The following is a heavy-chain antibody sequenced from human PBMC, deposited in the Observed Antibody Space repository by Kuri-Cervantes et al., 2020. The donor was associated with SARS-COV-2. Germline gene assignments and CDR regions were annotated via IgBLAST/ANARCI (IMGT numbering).Heavy chain of an antibody. V-gene: IGHV4-61*01. D-gene: IGHD4-23*01. CDR1: GGSVSSGSYY. CDR3: ARALLIYGGDFDY. Sequence: SETLSLTCTVSGGSVSSGSYYWSWIRQPPGEGLEWIGYIYYSGSTNYNPSLKSRVTISVDTSKNQFSLKLSSVTAADTAVYYCARALLIYGGDFDYWGQGTLVTVSS. CDR2: IYYSGST. J-gene: IGHJ4*02.